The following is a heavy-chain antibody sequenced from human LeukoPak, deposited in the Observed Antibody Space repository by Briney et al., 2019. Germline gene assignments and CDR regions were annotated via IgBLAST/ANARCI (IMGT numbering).Heavy chain of an antibody. CDR1: GGSISRYY. J-gene: IGHJ4*02. CDR3: ARDLRWFDY. D-gene: IGHD4-23*01. Sequence: PSDTLSLTCSVSGGSISRYYWSWIRKPPGKGLEWIGYIYYSGSTNYNPSLKSRVTISVDTSKNQFSLKLSSVTAADTAVYYCARDLRWFDYWGQGTLVTVSS. V-gene: IGHV4-59*01. CDR2: IYYSGST.